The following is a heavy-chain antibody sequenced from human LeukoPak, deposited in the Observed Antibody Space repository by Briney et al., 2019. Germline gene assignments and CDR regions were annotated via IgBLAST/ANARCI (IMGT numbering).Heavy chain of an antibody. Sequence: PGGSLRLSCAASGFTFSNYWMSWVRQAPGKGLEWVAHINQDGSEKYYVDSVKGRFTTSRDNAKNSLYLQMNSLRAEDTAVYYCARDGGGDIVVAFAFDIWGQGTMVTVSS. V-gene: IGHV3-7*05. CDR1: GFTFSNYW. CDR2: INQDGSEK. J-gene: IGHJ3*02. D-gene: IGHD2-15*01. CDR3: ARDGGGDIVVAFAFDI.